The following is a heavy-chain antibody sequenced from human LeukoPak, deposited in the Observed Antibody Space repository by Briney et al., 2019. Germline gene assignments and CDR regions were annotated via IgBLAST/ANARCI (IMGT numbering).Heavy chain of an antibody. Sequence: GGSLRLSCAASGFTFSSYAMSWVRQAPGKGLEWVSAISGSGGSTYYADSVKGRFTISRDNSKNTLHLQMNSLRAEDTAVYYCAKGYSYGKWDYYYGMDVWGQGTTVTVSS. CDR3: AKGYSYGKWDYYYGMDV. D-gene: IGHD5-18*01. J-gene: IGHJ6*02. CDR2: ISGSGGST. V-gene: IGHV3-23*01. CDR1: GFTFSSYA.